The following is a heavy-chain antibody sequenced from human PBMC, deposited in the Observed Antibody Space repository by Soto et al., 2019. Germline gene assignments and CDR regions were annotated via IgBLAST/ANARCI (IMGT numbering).Heavy chain of an antibody. Sequence: EVQLVESGGGLVQPGGSLRLSCAASGFTVSSNYMSWVRQAPGKGLEWVSVIYSGGSTYYADSVKGRFTISRDNSKNTLYLQMNSLRAEDTAVYYCAREGFTFARAFDIWGQGTMVTVSS. D-gene: IGHD6-6*01. CDR2: IYSGGST. J-gene: IGHJ3*02. CDR3: AREGFTFARAFDI. CDR1: GFTVSSNY. V-gene: IGHV3-66*01.